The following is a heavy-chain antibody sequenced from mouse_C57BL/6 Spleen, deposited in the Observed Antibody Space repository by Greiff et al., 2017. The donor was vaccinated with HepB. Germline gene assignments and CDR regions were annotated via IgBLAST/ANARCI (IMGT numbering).Heavy chain of an antibody. CDR1: GYTFTSYW. Sequence: QVQLQQPGAELVRPGSSVKLSCKASGYTFTSYWMDWVKQRPGQGLEWIGNIYPSDSETHYNQKFKDKATLTVDKSSSTAYMQLSSLTSEDSAVYYCARGVVALDYWGQVTTLTVSS. V-gene: IGHV1-61*01. CDR3: ARGVVALDY. CDR2: IYPSDSET. J-gene: IGHJ2*01. D-gene: IGHD1-1*01.